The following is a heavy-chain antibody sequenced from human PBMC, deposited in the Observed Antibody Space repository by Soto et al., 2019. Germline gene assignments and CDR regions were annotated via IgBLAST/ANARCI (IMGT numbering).Heavy chain of an antibody. CDR2: ISAYNGNT. CDR3: ASLSGVLRLFDY. V-gene: IGHV1-18*01. Sequence: ASVKVSCKASGYTFTSYGISWVRQAPGQGLEWMGWISAYNGNTIYAQKFQGRVTMTEDTSTDTAYMELSSLRSEDTAVYYCASLSGVLRLFDYWGQGTLVTVSS. J-gene: IGHJ4*02. D-gene: IGHD5-12*01. CDR1: GYTFTSYG.